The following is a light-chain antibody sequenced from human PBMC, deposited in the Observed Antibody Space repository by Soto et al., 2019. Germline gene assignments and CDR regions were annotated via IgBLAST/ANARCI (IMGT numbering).Light chain of an antibody. CDR1: QRISTW. J-gene: IGKJ1*01. V-gene: IGKV1-5*01. CDR3: QHHDRYSGT. CDR2: DAS. Sequence: DIQMTQSPSTLSASVGDRVTITCRASQRISTWLAWYQQKPGKVPKLLISDASTLDSGVPSRFRGSGFGTEFTLTINSLQPDDFATYYCQHHDRYSGTFGQGTKVDIK.